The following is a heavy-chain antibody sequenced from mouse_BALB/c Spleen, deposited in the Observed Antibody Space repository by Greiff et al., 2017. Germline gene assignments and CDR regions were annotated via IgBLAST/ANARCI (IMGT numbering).Heavy chain of an antibody. CDR3: ARTGSIGNSLDY. CDR2: IYPGDGDT. V-gene: IGHV1-82*01. CDR1: GYAFSSSW. Sequence: QVQLKQSVPELVKPGASVKISCKASGYAFSSSWMNWVKQRPGQGLEWIGRIYPGDGDTNYNGKFKGKATLTADKSSSTAYMQLSSLTSVDSAVYFCARTGSIGNSLDYWGQGTTLTVSS. D-gene: IGHD2-14*01. J-gene: IGHJ2*01.